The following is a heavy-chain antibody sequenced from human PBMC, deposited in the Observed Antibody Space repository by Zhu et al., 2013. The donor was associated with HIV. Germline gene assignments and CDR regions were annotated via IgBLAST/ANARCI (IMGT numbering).Heavy chain of an antibody. Sequence: QVQLVQSGAEVKKPGSSVKVSCKASGGTFSNYGINWVRQAPGRGLEWMGGIIPLLGTTNYAQNFEGRITFTADDPTTTVYMELSSLKSEDTAVYFCARERSVVAAPSIDAFDIWGQGTMLTVSS. CDR2: IIPLLGTT. J-gene: IGHJ3*02. CDR1: GGTFSNYG. V-gene: IGHV1-69*01. D-gene: IGHD2-21*01. CDR3: ARERSVVAAPSIDAFDI.